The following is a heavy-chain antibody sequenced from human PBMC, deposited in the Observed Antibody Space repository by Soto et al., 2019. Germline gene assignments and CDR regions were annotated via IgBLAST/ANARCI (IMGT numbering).Heavy chain of an antibody. V-gene: IGHV3-23*01. CDR1: GFTFDTYP. CDR3: GTQDNGYDAPYDF. J-gene: IGHJ4*02. D-gene: IGHD5-12*01. CDR2: ITSSGANT. Sequence: EVQLLESGGGLVQPGGSLRLSCAASGFTFDTYPMTWVRQAPGKGLEWVSLITSSGANTFYADSVKGRFTISRDNSKKTLYLQMSSLRAEDTAVYYCGTQDNGYDAPYDFWGQGTLVTVSS.